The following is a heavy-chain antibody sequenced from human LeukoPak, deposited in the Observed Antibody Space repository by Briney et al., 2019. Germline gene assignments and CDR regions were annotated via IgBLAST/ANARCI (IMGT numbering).Heavy chain of an antibody. J-gene: IGHJ6*03. CDR1: EFSISTYS. Sequence: GGSLRLSCAASEFSISTYSMNWVRQAPGRGLEWVSSISYSSTYIYYADSVKGRFTISRDNAKNSGYLQMNSLRAEDTAVYYCAREGGLNNWNYYTDVWGKGTTVTVSS. D-gene: IGHD1-20*01. CDR3: AREGGLNNWNYYTDV. CDR2: ISYSSTYI. V-gene: IGHV3-21*01.